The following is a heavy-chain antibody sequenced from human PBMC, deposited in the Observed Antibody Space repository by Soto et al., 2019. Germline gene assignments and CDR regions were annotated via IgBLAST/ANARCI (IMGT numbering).Heavy chain of an antibody. CDR1: GFTFSSYS. J-gene: IGHJ6*02. Sequence: GGSLRLSCAASGFTFSSYSMNWVRQAPGKGLEWVSSISSSSYIYYADSEKGRFTISRDNAKNSLYLQMNSLRAEDTAVYYCARDGSYCGGDCYWGPFYYYGMDVWGQGTTVTVSS. CDR3: ARDGSYCGGDCYWGPFYYYGMDV. D-gene: IGHD2-21*02. CDR2: ISSSSYI. V-gene: IGHV3-21*01.